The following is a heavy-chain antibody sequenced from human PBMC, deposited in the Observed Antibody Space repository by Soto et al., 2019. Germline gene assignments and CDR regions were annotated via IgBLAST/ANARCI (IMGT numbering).Heavy chain of an antibody. CDR2: IYYSGST. CDR1: GGSISSGDYY. V-gene: IGHV4-30-4*01. Sequence: KTSETLSLTCTVSGGSISSGDYYWSWIRQPPGKGLEWIGYIYYSGSTYYNPSLKSRVTISVDTSKNQFSLKLSSVTAADTAVYYCAREFGGSTPTGMDVWGQGTTVTVSS. CDR3: AREFGGSTPTGMDV. J-gene: IGHJ6*02. D-gene: IGHD6-13*01.